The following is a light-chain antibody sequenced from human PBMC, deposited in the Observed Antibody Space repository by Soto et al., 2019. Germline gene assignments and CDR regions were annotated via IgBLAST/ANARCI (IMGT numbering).Light chain of an antibody. V-gene: IGKV1-39*01. CDR3: QESCTTPYT. CDR1: QSIRKF. J-gene: IGKJ2*01. CDR2: SAS. Sequence: DIQMTQSPSSLSASVGDRVTITCRASQSIRKFLNWYQQKPGKAPKFLIYSASTLQSGVPPRFSGSGSGTDFTLTISSLQPEDFATYYCQESCTTPYTFGQGTRLEIK.